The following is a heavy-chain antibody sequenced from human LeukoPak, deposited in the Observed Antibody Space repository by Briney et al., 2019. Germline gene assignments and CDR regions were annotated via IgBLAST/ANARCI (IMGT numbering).Heavy chain of an antibody. CDR1: GVSISSSSYY. J-gene: IGHJ4*02. D-gene: IGHD3-3*01. CDR2: IYYSGSS. V-gene: IGHV4-39*01. CDR3: ARHASVSGNWPRPLDY. Sequence: NPSETLSLTCTVSGVSISSSSYYWGWVRHPPGKWLEWIANIYYSGSSYYSPSLRGRVTISVDTSKNLFSVQLTSVTPAATAVYYCARHASVSGNWPRPLDYGAEGSLVTVSS.